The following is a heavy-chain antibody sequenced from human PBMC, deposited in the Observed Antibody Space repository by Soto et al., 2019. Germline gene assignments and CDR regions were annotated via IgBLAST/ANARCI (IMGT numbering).Heavy chain of an antibody. CDR1: GFIFSSHT. Sequence: EVQLVESGGGLVQPGGSLRLSCAASGFIFSSHTMNWVRQAPGRGLEWVSYISRSGETIYHADSVKGRFTISRDNAENSLYLQMNSLRDEDTAVYYCASRNLAGCSGTSCLYYFDYWGQGTLVTVSS. CDR3: ASRNLAGCSGTSCLYYFDY. CDR2: ISRSGETI. D-gene: IGHD2-2*01. J-gene: IGHJ4*02. V-gene: IGHV3-48*02.